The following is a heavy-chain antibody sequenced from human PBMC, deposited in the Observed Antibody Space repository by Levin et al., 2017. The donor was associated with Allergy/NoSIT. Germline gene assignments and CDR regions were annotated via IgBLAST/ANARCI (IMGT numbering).Heavy chain of an antibody. CDR1: GFTFGDYA. Sequence: GGSLRLSCTASGFTFGDYAMSWFRQAPGKGLEWVGFIRSKAYGGTTEYAASVKGRFTISRDDAKSIAYLQMNSLKTEDTAVYYCTRVMGSGWYWDYYYYMDVWGKGTTVTVSS. CDR3: TRVMGSGWYWDYYYYMDV. V-gene: IGHV3-49*03. J-gene: IGHJ6*03. CDR2: IRSKAYGGTT. D-gene: IGHD6-19*01.